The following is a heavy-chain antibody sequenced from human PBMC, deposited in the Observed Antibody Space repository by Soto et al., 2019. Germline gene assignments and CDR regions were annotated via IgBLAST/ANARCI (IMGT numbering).Heavy chain of an antibody. Sequence: EVQLLESGGGLVRPGGSLRLSCAASEFTFNIYAMNWVRQAPGKGLEWISGISGSGASTYYTDSVKGRFTISRDNSKNTLFLQMNSVRAEDTALYYCAKSRSRHTYGYAGDRYGMDVWGQGTTVTVSS. J-gene: IGHJ6*02. CDR2: ISGSGAST. CDR1: EFTFNIYA. V-gene: IGHV3-23*01. D-gene: IGHD5-18*01. CDR3: AKSRSRHTYGYAGDRYGMDV.